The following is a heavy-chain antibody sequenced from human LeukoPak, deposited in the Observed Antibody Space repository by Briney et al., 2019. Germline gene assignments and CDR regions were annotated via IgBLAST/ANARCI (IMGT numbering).Heavy chain of an antibody. CDR3: TRGDVLRYFDWLSPLYYYYYYMDV. D-gene: IGHD3-9*01. V-gene: IGHV3-49*03. Sequence: LSLTCTVSGYSISTGYYWGWIRQPPGKGLEWVGFIRSKAYGGTTEYAASVKGRFTISRDDSKSIAYLQMNSLKTEDTAVYYCTRGDVLRYFDWLSPLYYYYYYMDVWGKGTTVTISS. CDR2: IRSKAYGGTT. J-gene: IGHJ6*03. CDR1: GYSISTGYY.